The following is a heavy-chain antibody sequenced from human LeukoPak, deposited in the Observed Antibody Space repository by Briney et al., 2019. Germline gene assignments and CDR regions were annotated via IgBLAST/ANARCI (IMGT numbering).Heavy chain of an antibody. V-gene: IGHV4-59*08. D-gene: IGHD4-23*01. CDR2: IYYSGST. Sequence: SETLSLTCTVSGGSISSYYWSWIRQPPGKGLEWIGYIYYSGSTNYNPSLKSRVTISVDTSKNQFSLKLSSVTAADTAEYDCARQTPDYGGTGSDAFDIWGQGTMVTVSS. CDR3: ARQTPDYGGTGSDAFDI. J-gene: IGHJ3*02. CDR1: GGSISSYY.